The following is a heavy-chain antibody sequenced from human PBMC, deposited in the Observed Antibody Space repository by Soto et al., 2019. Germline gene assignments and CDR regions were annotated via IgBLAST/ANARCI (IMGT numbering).Heavy chain of an antibody. D-gene: IGHD3-22*01. CDR3: ARGWGYDSTDYYYAY. Sequence: QVQLVQSGAEVRKPGSSVRVSCKASGGSFNRHTISWVRQAPGQGLEWMGGIIPIFGTANHAQKFQGRVTIIADESTSTVNMKLSSLRSDDTAIYYCARGWGYDSTDYYYAYWGQGTLVIVSS. CDR1: GGSFNRHT. V-gene: IGHV1-69*01. J-gene: IGHJ4*02. CDR2: IIPIFGTA.